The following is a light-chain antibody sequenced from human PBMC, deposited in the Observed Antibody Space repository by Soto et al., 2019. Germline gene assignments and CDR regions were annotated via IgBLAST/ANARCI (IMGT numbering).Light chain of an antibody. J-gene: IGKJ4*01. V-gene: IGKV1-9*01. CDR1: QSMSNF. Sequence: EIQLTPSPSFVSATVVDSVANTSLASQSMSNFLAWYQQKPGKAPKLLIYTASTLQDHVPSRFSGSGSGTDFTLTISSLQPEDFATYYCQHLNSYPLTFGEGTKV. CDR2: TAS. CDR3: QHLNSYPLT.